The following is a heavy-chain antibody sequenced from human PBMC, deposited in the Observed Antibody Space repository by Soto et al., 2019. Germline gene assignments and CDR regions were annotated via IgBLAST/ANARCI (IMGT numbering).Heavy chain of an antibody. J-gene: IGHJ6*02. V-gene: IGHV3-21*01. CDR2: ISSSSYI. D-gene: IGHD2-15*01. Sequence: GGSLRLSCAASGFTFSIYSMNWVRHAPGKGLEWVSSISSSSYIYYADSVKGRFTISRDNAKNSLYLQMNSLRAEDTAAYYCARARGDYSTNYYYGMDVWGQGTTVTVSS. CDR3: ARARGDYSTNYYYGMDV. CDR1: GFTFSIYS.